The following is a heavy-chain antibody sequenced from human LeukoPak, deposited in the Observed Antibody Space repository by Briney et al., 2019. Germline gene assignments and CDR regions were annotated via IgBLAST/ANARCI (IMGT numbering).Heavy chain of an antibody. V-gene: IGHV3-23*01. CDR1: GFTFSSYW. Sequence: PGGSLRLSCAASGFTFSSYWMSWVRQAPGKGLEWVSAISGSGGSTYYADSVKGRFTISRDNSKNTLYLQMNSLRAEDTAVYYCAKDPDYGDYAVIDYWGQGTLVTVSS. J-gene: IGHJ4*02. D-gene: IGHD4-17*01. CDR2: ISGSGGST. CDR3: AKDPDYGDYAVIDY.